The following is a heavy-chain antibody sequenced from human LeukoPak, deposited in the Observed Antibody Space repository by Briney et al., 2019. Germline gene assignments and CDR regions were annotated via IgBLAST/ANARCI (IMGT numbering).Heavy chain of an antibody. CDR1: GYRFSSYE. D-gene: IGHD3-3*01. J-gene: IGHJ3*02. CDR3: ARAEVIISLAFDI. CDR2: IIPIFGTA. V-gene: IGHV1-69*13. Sequence: SVKVSCKATGYRFSSYEISWVRQAPGQGLEWMGGIIPIFGTANYAQKFQGRVTITADESTSTAYMELSSLRSEDTAVYYCARAEVIISLAFDIWGQGQWSPSLQ.